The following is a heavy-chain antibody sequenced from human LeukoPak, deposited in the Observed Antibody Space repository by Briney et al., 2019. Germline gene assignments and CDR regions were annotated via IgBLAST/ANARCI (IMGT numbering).Heavy chain of an antibody. CDR3: ASYAFDTNSAAALDH. V-gene: IGHV1-69*05. J-gene: IGHJ4*02. CDR2: IIPIFGTA. Sequence: SVKVSCKASRGTFSSYAISWVRQAPGQGLEWMGGIIPIFGTANYAQKFQGRVTITTDESTSTAYMELSSLRSEDTAVYYCASYAFDTNSAAALDHWGQGTLVTVSS. D-gene: IGHD3-3*01. CDR1: RGTFSSYA.